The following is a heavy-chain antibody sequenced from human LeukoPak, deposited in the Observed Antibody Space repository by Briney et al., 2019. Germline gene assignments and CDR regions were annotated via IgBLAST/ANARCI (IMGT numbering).Heavy chain of an antibody. CDR2: INHSGST. D-gene: IGHD2-8*01. CDR3: ARGGYCTNGVCYNVYYYYYMDV. V-gene: IGHV4-34*01. J-gene: IGHJ6*03. CDR1: GGSFSGYY. Sequence: PSETLSLTCAVYGGSFSGYYWSWIRQPPGKGLEWIGEINHSGSTNYNPSPKSRVTISVDTSKNQFSLKLSSVTAADTAVYYCARGGYCTNGVCYNVYYYYYMDVWGKGTTVTVSS.